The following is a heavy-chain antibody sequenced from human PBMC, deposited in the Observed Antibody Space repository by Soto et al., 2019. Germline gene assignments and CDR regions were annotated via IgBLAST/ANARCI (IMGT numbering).Heavy chain of an antibody. CDR1: GASFSNSDYY. CDR3: ARERGDGYNSSFDF. V-gene: IGHV4-31*03. D-gene: IGHD5-12*01. J-gene: IGHJ4*02. Sequence: NPSETLSLTCTVSGASFSNSDYYWSWIRQHPDKGLEWIGYISYSGSNYYNPSLQSRVTISIDTSNKHFSLKLTSVTAADTAVYFCARERGDGYNSSFDFWGQGALVTVSS. CDR2: ISYSGSN.